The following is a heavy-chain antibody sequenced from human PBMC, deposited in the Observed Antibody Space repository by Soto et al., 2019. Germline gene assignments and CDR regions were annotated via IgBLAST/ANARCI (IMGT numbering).Heavy chain of an antibody. CDR3: TKPAGTGWFAS. CDR2: IDYSGTP. V-gene: IGHV4-39*01. D-gene: IGHD3-10*01. Sequence: QLQLRESGPALVKPSETLSLTCSVSGDSIRATGSYWGWVRQAPGKELEWIGSIDYSGTPYYMPSLQSRVALSGDTSKNQFSLNLYFVTAADTAVYYCTKPAGTGWFASWGQGTQVTVSS. J-gene: IGHJ5*01. CDR1: GDSIRATGSY.